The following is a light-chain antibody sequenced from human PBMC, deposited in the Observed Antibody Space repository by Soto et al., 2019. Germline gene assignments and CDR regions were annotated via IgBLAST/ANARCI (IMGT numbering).Light chain of an antibody. Sequence: QSALTQPPSASGSPGQSVTISCTGTSSDVGGYDYVSWYQQHPGKAPKLMIYEVTIRPSGVPDRFSGSKSGNTASLTISGLQAEDEADFFCCSYGGSFPYVFGTGTKLTVL. CDR3: CSYGGSFPYV. J-gene: IGLJ1*01. CDR2: EVT. CDR1: SSDVGGYDY. V-gene: IGLV2-8*01.